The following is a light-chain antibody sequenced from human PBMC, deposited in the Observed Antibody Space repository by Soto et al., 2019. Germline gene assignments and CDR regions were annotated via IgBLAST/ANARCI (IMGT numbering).Light chain of an antibody. V-gene: IGKV1-5*01. CDR2: DAS. CDR1: QSISSW. J-gene: IGKJ1*01. Sequence: DIPMTQSPSTLSASVGDRVTITCRASQSISSWLAWYQQKPGKAPKLLIYDASSLESGVPSRFSGSGSGTEFTLPISSLQPDDFATYYCQQYNSYSPWTFGQGTKVEIK. CDR3: QQYNSYSPWT.